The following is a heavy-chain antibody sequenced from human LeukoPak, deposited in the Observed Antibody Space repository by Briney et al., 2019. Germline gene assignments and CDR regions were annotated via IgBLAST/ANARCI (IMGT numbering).Heavy chain of an antibody. CDR3: ARGNYGGQYYYYYYMDV. Sequence: PGGSLRLSCAASGFTVSSNYMSWVRQAPGKGLEWVSYISSSGSTIYYADSVKGRFTISRDNAKNSLYLQMNSLRAEDTAVYYCARGNYGGQYYYYYYMDVWGKGTTVTISS. CDR1: GFTVSSNY. CDR2: ISSSGSTI. D-gene: IGHD4-23*01. J-gene: IGHJ6*03. V-gene: IGHV3-11*01.